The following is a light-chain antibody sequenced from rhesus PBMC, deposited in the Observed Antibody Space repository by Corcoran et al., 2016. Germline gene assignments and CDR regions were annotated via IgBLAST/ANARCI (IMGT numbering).Light chain of an antibody. CDR2: YNH. CDR3: AAWDDSLNGYI. J-gene: IGLJ1*01. CDR1: NSNIVTNS. V-gene: IGLV1-60*01. Sequence: QSVLTQPPSASEAAKKTVTISCSGSNSNIVTNSVSWYQQVPGTTPKLLIYYNHRRASGVSDRFSGSQSGTSASLTISGLQTEDEADYYCAAWDDSLNGYIFGAGTRLTVL.